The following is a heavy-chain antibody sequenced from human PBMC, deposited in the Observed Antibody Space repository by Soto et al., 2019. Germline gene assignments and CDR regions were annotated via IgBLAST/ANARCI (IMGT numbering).Heavy chain of an antibody. CDR2: IYHSGST. CDR1: GGSIRTTRYY. D-gene: IGHD3-3*01. J-gene: IGHJ6*01. CDR3: ARVISEVRSTFSGGGIGTMGV. Sequence: QVQLQESGPGLVKFSQTLSLTCTVYGGSIRTTRYYWSWIRQHPGKGLVWIAYIYHSGSTYYNPSLVGRVYKAVATSSNPVVVSVRSVTAADTAVYYCARVISEVRSTFSGGGIGTMGVWGKGTEVSVSS. V-gene: IGHV4-31*03.